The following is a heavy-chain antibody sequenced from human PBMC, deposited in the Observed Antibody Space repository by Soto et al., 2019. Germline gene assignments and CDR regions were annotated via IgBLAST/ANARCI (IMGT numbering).Heavy chain of an antibody. CDR1: AVTISSSAYY. CDR3: ARVPDR. CDR2: IYYSGST. J-gene: IGHJ5*02. V-gene: IGHV4-39*07. Sequence: SETLPLTCTVSAVTISSSAYYWGWLRQAPGKRQEWIGSIYYSGSTYYNMSLKNRGTISVVRSKNQFSLKLSSVTAAVTAVYYCARVPDRWGQGTLVTVS. D-gene: IGHD2-2*01.